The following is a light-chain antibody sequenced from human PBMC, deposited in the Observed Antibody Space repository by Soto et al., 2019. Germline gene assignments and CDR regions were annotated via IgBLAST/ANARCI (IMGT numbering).Light chain of an antibody. CDR3: AAWDDSLSGWV. CDR1: SSNIGINY. CDR2: KNN. Sequence: QAVVTQPPSASGTPGQRVTISCSGSSSNIGINYVYWYQQLPGTAPKLLIYKNNERPSGVPDRFSGSKSGTSASLAISGLRSDDEADYYCAAWDDSLSGWVFGGGTKLTVL. J-gene: IGLJ3*02. V-gene: IGLV1-47*01.